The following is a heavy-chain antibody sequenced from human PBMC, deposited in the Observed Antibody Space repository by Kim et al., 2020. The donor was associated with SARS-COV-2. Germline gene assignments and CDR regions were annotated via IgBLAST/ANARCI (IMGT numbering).Heavy chain of an antibody. J-gene: IGHJ4*02. CDR3: ARVGHLGADYWGAELYHLHG. D-gene: IGHD7-27*01. V-gene: IGHV3-74*01. CDR1: GFTFSRSW. Sequence: GGSLRLSCAASGFTFSRSWMHWVRQAPGKGLVWVSRINSDGSSTSYADSVKGRFTISRDNAKNTLYLQMNSLRAEDTAVYYCARVGHLGADYWGAELYHLHGWRQGTQVTVSP. CDR2: INSDGSST.